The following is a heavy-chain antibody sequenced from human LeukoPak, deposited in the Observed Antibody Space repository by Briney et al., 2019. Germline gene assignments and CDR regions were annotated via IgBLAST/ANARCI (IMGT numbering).Heavy chain of an antibody. CDR1: GGSISSYY. D-gene: IGHD6-13*01. Sequence: SETLSLTCTVSGGSISSYYWNWIRQPPGKGLEWIGYINYIRTTDYNPSLKSRVTISLDTSKNRFSLKLSSVTAADAAMYYCARSYSSSDHYYYYGMDVWGQGPRSPSP. J-gene: IGHJ6*02. CDR2: INYIRTT. V-gene: IGHV4-59*08. CDR3: ARSYSSSDHYYYYGMDV.